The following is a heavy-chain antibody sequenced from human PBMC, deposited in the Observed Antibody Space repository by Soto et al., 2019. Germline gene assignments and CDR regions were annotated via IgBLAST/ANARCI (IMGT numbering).Heavy chain of an antibody. CDR3: ARFTSGIADNWFDP. J-gene: IGHJ5*02. CDR1: GGSFSGYY. V-gene: IGHV4-34*01. D-gene: IGHD6-13*01. Sequence: SETLSLTCAVYGGSFSGYYWSWIRQPPGKGLEWIGEINHSGSTNYNPSLKSRVTISVDTSKNQFSLKLSSVTAADTAVYYCARFTSGIADNWFDPWGQGTLVTVSS. CDR2: INHSGST.